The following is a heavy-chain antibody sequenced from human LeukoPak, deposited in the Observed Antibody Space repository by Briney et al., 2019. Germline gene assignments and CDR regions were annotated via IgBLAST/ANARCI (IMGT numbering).Heavy chain of an antibody. V-gene: IGHV3-30*03. CDR1: GFTVITND. J-gene: IGHJ6*03. CDR3: ARDPQYCSSTSCKNYYYYMDV. CDR2: ISYDGSNK. Sequence: PGGSLRLSCAASGFTVITNDMTWVRQAPGKGLEWVAVISYDGSNKYYADSVKGRFTISRDNSKNTLYLQMNSLRAEDTAAYYCARDPQYCSSTSCKNYYYYMDVWGKGTTVTVSS. D-gene: IGHD2-2*01.